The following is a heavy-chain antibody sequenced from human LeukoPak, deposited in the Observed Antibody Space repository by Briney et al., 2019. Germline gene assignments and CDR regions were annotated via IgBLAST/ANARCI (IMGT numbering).Heavy chain of an antibody. CDR1: GGSFSGYY. V-gene: IGHV4-34*01. CDR3: ARKRRYSYASTPFDY. D-gene: IGHD5-18*01. CDR2: INHSGST. J-gene: IGHJ4*02. Sequence: SETLSLTCAVYGGSFSGYYWSWIRQPPGKGLEWIGEINHSGSTNYNPSLKSRVTISVDTSKNQFSLKLSSVTAADTAAYYCARKRRYSYASTPFDYWGQGTLVTVSS.